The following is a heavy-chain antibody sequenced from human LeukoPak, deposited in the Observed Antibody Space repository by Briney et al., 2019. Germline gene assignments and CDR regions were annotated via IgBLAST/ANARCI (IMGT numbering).Heavy chain of an antibody. CDR1: GYTFTGYY. V-gene: IGHV1-2*02. CDR2: INPNRGVT. Sequence: ASVKVSCKASGYTFTGYYMHCVRQAPGQGLEWMGWINPNRGVTNYAQKFQGRVTMTRDTSISTAYMELSRLRSDDTAVYYCARDRLRYSSGWYRENAFDIWGQGTMVTVSP. D-gene: IGHD6-19*01. CDR3: ARDRLRYSSGWYRENAFDI. J-gene: IGHJ3*02.